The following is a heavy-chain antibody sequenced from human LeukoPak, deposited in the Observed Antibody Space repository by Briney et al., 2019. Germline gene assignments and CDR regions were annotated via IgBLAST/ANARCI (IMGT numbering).Heavy chain of an antibody. CDR2: INHSGST. Sequence: SETLSLTCAVYGGSFSGYYWSWIRQPPGKGLEWIGEINHSGSTNYNPSLKSRVTISVDTSKNQFSLKLSSVTAADTAVYYCARQKQSYSSGCYHSINLDYWGQGTLVTVSS. CDR3: ARQKQSYSSGCYHSINLDY. D-gene: IGHD6-19*01. CDR1: GGSFSGYY. J-gene: IGHJ4*02. V-gene: IGHV4-34*01.